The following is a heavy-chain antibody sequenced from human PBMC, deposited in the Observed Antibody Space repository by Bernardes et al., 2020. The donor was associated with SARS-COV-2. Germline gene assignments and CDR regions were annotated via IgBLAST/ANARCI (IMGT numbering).Heavy chain of an antibody. V-gene: IGHV1-2*02. D-gene: IGHD2-21*01. CDR3: ARTFYYDRGGDSLFDF. CDR1: GYTFSDYY. J-gene: IGHJ4*02. Sequence: ASGKVSCTASGYTFSDYYIHWLRQAPGQGLEWMGWISPKSGATNHAQKFQGRLTMTRDTSISTDYMELSRLRSDDTAVYYCARTFYYDRGGDSLFDFWGQGTPVTVSS. CDR2: ISPKSGAT.